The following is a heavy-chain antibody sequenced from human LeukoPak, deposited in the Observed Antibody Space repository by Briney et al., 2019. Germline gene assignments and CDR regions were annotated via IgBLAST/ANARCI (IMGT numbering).Heavy chain of an antibody. V-gene: IGHV1-69*05. J-gene: IGHJ4*02. D-gene: IGHD6-6*01. CDR2: IIPIFGTA. CDR3: ASWMYSSSSLFDY. Sequence: SVTVSCKASVGTFSSYAISWVRQAPGQGLEWMGGIIPIFGTATYAHKFQGRVTITTDESTSTAFMALSSLRSEDTAVYYCASWMYSSSSLFDYWGQGTLVTVSS. CDR1: VGTFSSYA.